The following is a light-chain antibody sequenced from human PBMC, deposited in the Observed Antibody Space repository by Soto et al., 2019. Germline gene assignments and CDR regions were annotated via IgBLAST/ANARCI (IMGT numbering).Light chain of an antibody. CDR2: AAF. V-gene: IGKV1-39*01. J-gene: IGKJ1*01. CDR1: QTINTY. CDR3: QQYNSYSRT. Sequence: DIQMTQSPSSLSASVGDRVTITCRASQTINTYLNWYQQKLGKAPKLLIYAAFTLQSGVPSRFSGSGSGTDFTLTISSLQPEDFATYYCQQYNSYSRTFGQGTKVEIK.